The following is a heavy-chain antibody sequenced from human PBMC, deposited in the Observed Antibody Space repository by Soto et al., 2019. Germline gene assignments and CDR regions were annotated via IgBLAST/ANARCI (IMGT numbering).Heavy chain of an antibody. V-gene: IGHV5-10-1*01. CDR2: IDPSDSYT. D-gene: IGHD4-17*01. CDR3: ARLTPNYGDITRDY. CDR1: GYSVTSYW. Sequence: XESLTISGKGSGYSVTSYWISLVRQMPGKGLEWMGRIDPSDSYTNYSPSFQGHVTISADKSISTAYLQWSSLKASDTAMYYCARLTPNYGDITRDYWGQGTLVTVSS. J-gene: IGHJ4*02.